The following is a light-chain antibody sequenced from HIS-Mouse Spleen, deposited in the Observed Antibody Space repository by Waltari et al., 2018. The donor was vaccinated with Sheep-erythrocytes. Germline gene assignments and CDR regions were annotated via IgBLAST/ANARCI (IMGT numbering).Light chain of an antibody. J-gene: IGLJ1*01. CDR2: EDS. V-gene: IGLV3-10*01. CDR1: ALPKKY. Sequence: SYELTQPPSVSVSPGQTARITCSGDALPKKYAYWYQQKSDQAPVLVIYEDSKRPSGIPERFSGSSSGTMAPLTSSGAQVEDEADYYCYSTDSSGNHYVFGTGTKVTVL. CDR3: YSTDSSGNHYV.